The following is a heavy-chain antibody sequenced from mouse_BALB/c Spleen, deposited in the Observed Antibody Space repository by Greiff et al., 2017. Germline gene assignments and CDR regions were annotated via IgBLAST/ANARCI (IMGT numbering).Heavy chain of an antibody. CDR2: ISSGGSYT. D-gene: IGHD2-4*01. CDR3: ARGGYDYDDAMDY. V-gene: IGHV5-9-4*01. Sequence: EVKVEESGGGLVKPGGSLKLSCAASGFTFSSYAMSWVRQSPEKRLEWVAEISSGGSYTYYPDTVTGRFTISRDNAKNTLYLEMSSLRSEDTAMYYCARGGYDYDDAMDYWGQGTSVTVSS. CDR1: GFTFSSYA. J-gene: IGHJ4*01.